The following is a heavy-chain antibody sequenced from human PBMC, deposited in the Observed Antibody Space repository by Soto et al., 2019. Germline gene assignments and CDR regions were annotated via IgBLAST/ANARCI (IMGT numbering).Heavy chain of an antibody. CDR1: GFTFSFCA. D-gene: IGHD6-13*01. Sequence: EVQLLESGGGLVQPGGSLRLSCAASGFTFSFCAMNWVRQAPGKGLERVSSTRGSGGDTYYADSVRGRFTISRDNSKNTLYLQMNSLRVEDTAVYYCVKGHSHSYYYFDYWGQGTLVTVSS. V-gene: IGHV3-23*01. CDR3: VKGHSHSYYYFDY. J-gene: IGHJ4*02. CDR2: TRGSGGDT.